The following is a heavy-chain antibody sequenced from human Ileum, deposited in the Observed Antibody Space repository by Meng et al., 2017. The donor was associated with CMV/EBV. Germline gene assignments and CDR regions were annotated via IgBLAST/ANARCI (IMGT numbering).Heavy chain of an antibody. D-gene: IGHD2-15*01. Sequence: SGLILSSYAMHWVRQAPGKGLEWVAAVSYDGIKKYYAESVEGRFTISRDNSKNTLYLQMNSLRAEDTAIYYCAKGYSCSGGSCYFDYWGQGTLVTVSS. V-gene: IGHV3-30-3*01. J-gene: IGHJ4*02. CDR2: VSYDGIKK. CDR3: AKGYSCSGGSCYFDY. CDR1: GLILSSYA.